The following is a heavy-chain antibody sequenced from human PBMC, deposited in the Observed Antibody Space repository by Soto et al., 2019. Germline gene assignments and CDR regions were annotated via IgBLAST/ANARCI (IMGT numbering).Heavy chain of an antibody. CDR1: GFTFSSYA. CDR3: AKRAVGIYFDY. CDR2: ISGSGGST. V-gene: IGHV3-23*01. D-gene: IGHD6-13*01. J-gene: IGHJ4*02. Sequence: EVQLLESGGGLVQPGGSLRLSCAVSGFTFSSYAMNWVRQAPGKGLERVSVISGSGGSTYYADSVKGRFTISRDNSKNTLYLQMNSLRAVDTAVYYCAKRAVGIYFDYWGQGTLVTVSS.